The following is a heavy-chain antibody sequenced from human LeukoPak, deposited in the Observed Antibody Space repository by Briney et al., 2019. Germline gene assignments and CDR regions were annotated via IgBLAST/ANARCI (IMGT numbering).Heavy chain of an antibody. CDR3: ARHEGYSYAFAY. CDR1: GGSISSTSYY. CDR2: IYYSGST. D-gene: IGHD5-18*01. Sequence: SETLSLTCTVSGGSISSTSYYWGWIRQPPGKGLEWIGSIYYSGSTNYNASLKSRLTISADTSKNQFSLKLSSVTAAGTAVYFCARHEGYSYAFAYWGQGTLVTVSS. V-gene: IGHV4-39*01. J-gene: IGHJ4*02.